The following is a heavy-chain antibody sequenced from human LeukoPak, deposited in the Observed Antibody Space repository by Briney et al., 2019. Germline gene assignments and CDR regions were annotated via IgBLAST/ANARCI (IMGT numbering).Heavy chain of an antibody. D-gene: IGHD1-26*01. CDR2: INLSGST. CDR3: ARTSSGSYWAFDY. V-gene: IGHV4-34*01. CDR1: GRSFSSSY. Sequence: SETLSLTCAVYGRSFSSSYWSWIRQPPGKGLEWIGEINLSGSTNYNPSLESRVTISVDTSKNQFSLKLSSVTAADTALYYCARTSSGSYWAFDYWGQGTLVTVSS. J-gene: IGHJ4*02.